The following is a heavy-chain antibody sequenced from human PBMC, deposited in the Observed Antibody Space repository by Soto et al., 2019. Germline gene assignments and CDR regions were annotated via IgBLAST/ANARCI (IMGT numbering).Heavy chain of an antibody. D-gene: IGHD4-4*01. CDR2: ISNDGSNK. J-gene: IGHJ6*03. CDR1: GFTFSSYG. CDR3: TTDPGTYFDYNWEYFYYYYCMDV. V-gene: IGHV3-30*03. Sequence: GGSVRLSCAASGFTFSSYGMHWVRQAPGKGLEWVAVISNDGSNKYYADSVKGRFTISRDNSKNTLYLQMNSLRTEDTAVYYCTTDPGTYFDYNWEYFYYYYCMDVWGKGTTVTVSS.